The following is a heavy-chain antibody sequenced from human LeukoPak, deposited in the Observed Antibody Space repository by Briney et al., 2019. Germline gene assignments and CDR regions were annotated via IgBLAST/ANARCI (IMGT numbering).Heavy chain of an antibody. J-gene: IGHJ3*02. CDR3: ARAPGGCSGGSCYFEVDAFDI. CDR2: IYYSGST. D-gene: IGHD2-15*01. CDR1: GGSISSGDYY. V-gene: IGHV4-30-4*01. Sequence: SETLSLTCTVSGGSISSGDYYWSWIRQPPGKGLEWIGYIYYSGSTYYNPSLKSRVTISVDTSKNQFSLKLSSVTAADTAVYYRARAPGGCSGGSCYFEVDAFDIWGQGTMVTVSS.